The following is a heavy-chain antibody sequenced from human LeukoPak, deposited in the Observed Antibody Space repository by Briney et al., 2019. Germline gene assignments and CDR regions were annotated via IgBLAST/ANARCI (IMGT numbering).Heavy chain of an antibody. D-gene: IGHD6-19*01. Sequence: GGSLRLSCAASGFTFDDYAMHWVRQAPGKGLEWVSGISWNSGSMGYADSVKGRFTISRDNAKNSLYLQMNSLRAEDTALYYCAKGRRYSSGWFDYWGQGTLVTVSS. CDR2: ISWNSGSM. V-gene: IGHV3-9*01. CDR3: AKGRRYSSGWFDY. CDR1: GFTFDDYA. J-gene: IGHJ4*02.